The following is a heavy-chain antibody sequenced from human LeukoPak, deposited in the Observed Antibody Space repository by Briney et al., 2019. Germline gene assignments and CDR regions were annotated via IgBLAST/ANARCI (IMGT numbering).Heavy chain of an antibody. J-gene: IGHJ4*02. Sequence: ASVKVSCKASGYTFTSYGISWVRQAPGQGLEWMGWISAYNGNTNYAQKLQGRVTMATDTSTSTAYMELRSLRSDDTAVYYCAREALSSGWYFLDYWGQGTLVTVSS. CDR3: AREALSSGWYFLDY. D-gene: IGHD6-19*01. CDR1: GYTFTSYG. V-gene: IGHV1-18*01. CDR2: ISAYNGNT.